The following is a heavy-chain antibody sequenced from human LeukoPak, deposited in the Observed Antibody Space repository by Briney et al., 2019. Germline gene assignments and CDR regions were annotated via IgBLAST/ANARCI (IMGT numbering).Heavy chain of an antibody. V-gene: IGHV3-48*03. D-gene: IGHD1-26*01. J-gene: IGHJ6*02. CDR1: GFTFSSYE. CDR2: ISSSGSTI. Sequence: GGSLRLSCAASGFTFSSYEMNWVRQAPGKGLEWVSYISSSGSTIYYADSVKGRFTISRDNAKNSLYLQMNSLRAEDTAVYYCSPVGATSYYYYGMDVWGQGTTVTVSS. CDR3: SPVGATSYYYYGMDV.